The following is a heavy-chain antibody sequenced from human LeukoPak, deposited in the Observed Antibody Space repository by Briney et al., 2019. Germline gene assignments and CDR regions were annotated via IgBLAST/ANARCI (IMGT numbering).Heavy chain of an antibody. Sequence: GGSLRLSCAASGFTFKNYAMHWVRQAPGKGLEWVAFIRYDGTNKDYADSVKGRFTISRDNAKNSLYLQMNSLRAEDTAVYYCATGDYGAFDIWGQGTMVTVSS. V-gene: IGHV3-30*02. J-gene: IGHJ3*02. CDR3: ATGDYGAFDI. D-gene: IGHD4-17*01. CDR2: IRYDGTNK. CDR1: GFTFKNYA.